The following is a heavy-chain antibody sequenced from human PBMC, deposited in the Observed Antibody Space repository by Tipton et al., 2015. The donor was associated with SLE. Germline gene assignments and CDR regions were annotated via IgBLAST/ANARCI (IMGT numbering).Heavy chain of an antibody. J-gene: IGHJ4*02. V-gene: IGHV4-34*01. Sequence: TLSLTCAVQGGSFNDYYWRWIRQPPGKGPEWIGEINHLSMTNYNPSLRGRVTISVDTSKNQFSLRLSSVTAADTAVYYCARFMISVGFDYWGQGTLVTVSS. CDR1: GGSFNDYY. CDR3: ARFMISVGFDY. CDR2: INHLSMT. D-gene: IGHD3-16*01.